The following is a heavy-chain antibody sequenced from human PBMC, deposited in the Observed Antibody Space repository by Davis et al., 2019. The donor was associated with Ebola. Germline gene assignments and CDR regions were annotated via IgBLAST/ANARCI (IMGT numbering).Heavy chain of an antibody. Sequence: GESLKISCKVSGYSFSKYWIGWVRQKPGKGLEWVGIIYPDDSETRYSPSLQGQVTISADKSINTAYLQWSSLKASDTAVYYCARQADYDFVWGSYRHANYFYGLGVWAKGTAVTVSS. V-gene: IGHV5-51*01. D-gene: IGHD3-16*02. CDR2: IYPDDSET. CDR1: GYSFSKYW. J-gene: IGHJ6*04. CDR3: ARQADYDFVWGSYRHANYFYGLGV.